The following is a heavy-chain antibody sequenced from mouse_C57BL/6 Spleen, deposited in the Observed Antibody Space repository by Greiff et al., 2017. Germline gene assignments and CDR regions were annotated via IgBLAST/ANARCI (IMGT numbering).Heavy chain of an antibody. Sequence: VQLQQPGAELVKPGASVKLSCKASGYTFTSYWMQWVKQRPGQGLEWIGEIDPSDSDTNYNQKFKGKATLTVDTSSSTAYMQLSSLTSEDSAVYYCARGGGYDYWDIDVWGTGTTVTVSS. CDR1: GYTFTSYW. V-gene: IGHV1-50*01. D-gene: IGHD2-3*01. CDR2: IDPSDSDT. J-gene: IGHJ1*03. CDR3: ARGGGYDYWDIDV.